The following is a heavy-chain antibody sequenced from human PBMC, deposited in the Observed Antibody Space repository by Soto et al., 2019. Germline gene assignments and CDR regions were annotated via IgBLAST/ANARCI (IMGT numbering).Heavy chain of an antibody. Sequence: QVQLQESGPGLVKPSQTLSLICTVSGGSISSGGYYWSWIPQRPGKGLEWIGYIYNSGSTYYSSSLKSRLNISGDTSKNQFSLKLSSVTAADSAVYYCARAKGRSFFDYWGQGTLVTVSS. CDR3: ARAKGRSFFDY. CDR2: IYNSGST. J-gene: IGHJ4*02. D-gene: IGHD3-10*01. CDR1: GGSISSGGYY. V-gene: IGHV4-31*03.